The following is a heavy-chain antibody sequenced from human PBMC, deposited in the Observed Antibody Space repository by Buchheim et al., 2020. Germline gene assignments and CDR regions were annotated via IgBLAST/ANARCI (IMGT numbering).Heavy chain of an antibody. CDR3: ARDGASRSYYNPTYYYYYMDV. CDR1: GFTFSSYW. CDR2: IKQDGSEK. D-gene: IGHD3-10*01. V-gene: IGHV3-7*01. Sequence: EVQLVESGGGLVQPGGSLRLSCAASGFTFSSYWMSWVRQAPGKGLEWVANIKQDGSEKYYVDSVKGRFTISRDNAKNSLYLQMKRLRAEETAVYYCARDGASRSYYNPTYYYYYMDVWGKGTT. J-gene: IGHJ6*03.